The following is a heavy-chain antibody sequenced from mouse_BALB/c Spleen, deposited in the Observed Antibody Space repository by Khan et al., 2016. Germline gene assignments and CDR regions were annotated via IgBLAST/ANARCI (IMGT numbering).Heavy chain of an antibody. CDR1: GYSITSGYY. V-gene: IGHV3-6*02. J-gene: IGHJ1*01. D-gene: IGHD1-1*01. Sequence: EVQLQESGPGLVKPSQSLSLTCSVTGYSITSGYYWNWIRQFPGNKLEWMGYISYDGSNNYNPSLKNRISITRDTSKNQFFLKLNSVTTEDTATYYGARAPSYYYGSSYWYFDVWGAGTTVTVSS. CDR3: ARAPSYYYGSSYWYFDV. CDR2: ISYDGSN.